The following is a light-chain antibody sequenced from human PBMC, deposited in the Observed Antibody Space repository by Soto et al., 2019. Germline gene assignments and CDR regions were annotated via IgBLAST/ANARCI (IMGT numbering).Light chain of an antibody. J-gene: IGKJ1*01. CDR3: QQRSNWPRT. Sequence: EIVRTHSRATLSMSPGGRATLSCRASPSVSSNLAWYQQKPGQAPRLLIYGASTRATGIPARFSGGGSGTEFTLTITSLQSEDFAVYYCQQRSNWPRTFGQGAKVDIK. CDR1: PSVSSN. CDR2: GAS. V-gene: IGKV3-15*01.